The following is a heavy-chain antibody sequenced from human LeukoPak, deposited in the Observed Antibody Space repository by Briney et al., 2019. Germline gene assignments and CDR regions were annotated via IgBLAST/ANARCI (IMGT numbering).Heavy chain of an antibody. V-gene: IGHV4-59*08. CDR1: GGTLNSFY. D-gene: IGHD3-3*02. CDR3: ARHQPNTAFYYYGMDV. CDR2: IYYSGST. J-gene: IGHJ6*02. Sequence: SETLSLTCSVSGGTLNSFYWSWIRQPPGKGLEWIGYIYYSGSTNYNPSLKSRVTISVDTSKNQFSLKLSSVTAADTAVYYCARHQPNTAFYYYGMDVWGQGTTVTVSS.